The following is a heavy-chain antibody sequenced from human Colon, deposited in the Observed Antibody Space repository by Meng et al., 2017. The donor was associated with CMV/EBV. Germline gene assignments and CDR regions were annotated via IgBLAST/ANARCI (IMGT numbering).Heavy chain of an antibody. V-gene: IGHV3-74*01. CDR3: TREGYSGSLDY. CDR2: VRGDESMI. Sequence: LSCAVSGFTFSNYWMKWVRQAPGKGLVWVSRVRGDESMITYADSVKGRFSISRDNAKNHLYLQMNSLRAEDTAVYYCTREGYSGSLDYWGQGTLVTVSS. D-gene: IGHD1-26*01. J-gene: IGHJ4*02. CDR1: GFTFSNYW.